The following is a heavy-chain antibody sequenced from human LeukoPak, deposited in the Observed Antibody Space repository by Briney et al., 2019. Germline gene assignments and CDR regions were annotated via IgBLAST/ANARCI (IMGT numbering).Heavy chain of an antibody. CDR1: GFTFSSYA. V-gene: IGHV3-30-3*01. CDR2: ISYDGSNK. J-gene: IGHJ4*02. CDR3: ARGGLRYFDWLSPLDY. Sequence: PGRSLRLSCAVSGFTFSSYAMHWVRQAPGKGLEWVAVISYDGSNKYYADSVKGRFTISRDNSKNTLYLQMNSLRAEDTAVYYCARGGLRYFDWLSPLDYWGQGTLVTVSS. D-gene: IGHD3-9*01.